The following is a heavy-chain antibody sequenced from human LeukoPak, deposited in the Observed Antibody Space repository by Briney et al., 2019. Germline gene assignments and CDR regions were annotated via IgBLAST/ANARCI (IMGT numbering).Heavy chain of an antibody. V-gene: IGHV3-23*01. Sequence: GGSLRLSCAASGFTFSSYAMTWVRQAPAKGLEWVSTIDQSGGNTHYADSVKGRFTISRGSSKNTLYLQVNTLRADDTATYYCAKPISGGLAVTADWFHPWGQGTLVVVSS. CDR1: GFTFSSYA. D-gene: IGHD6-19*01. CDR2: IDQSGGNT. J-gene: IGHJ5*01. CDR3: AKPISGGLAVTADWFHP.